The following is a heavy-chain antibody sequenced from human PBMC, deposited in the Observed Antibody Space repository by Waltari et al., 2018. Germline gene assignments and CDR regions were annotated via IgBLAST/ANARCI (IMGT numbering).Heavy chain of an antibody. CDR3: ARVTHRVSDY. CDR1: GGSFSGYY. D-gene: IGHD2-8*01. J-gene: IGHJ4*02. CDR2: INHSGST. V-gene: IGHV4-34*01. Sequence: QVQLQQWGAGLLKPSEPLSLTCAVYGGSFSGYYWSWIRQPPGKGLEWIGEINHSGSTNYNPSLKSRVTISVDTSKNQFSLKLSSVTAADTAVYYCARVTHRVSDYWGQGTLVTVSS.